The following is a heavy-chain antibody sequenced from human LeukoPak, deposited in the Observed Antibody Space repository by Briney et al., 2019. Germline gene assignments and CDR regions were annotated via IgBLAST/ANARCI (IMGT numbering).Heavy chain of an antibody. CDR2: IYYSGST. D-gene: IGHD3-22*01. CDR3: QSTPIKTYYYDSSGASGGY. J-gene: IGHJ4*02. Sequence: SETLSLTCTVSGGSISSSSYYWGWIRQPPGTGLEWIGSIYYSGSTYYNPSLKSRVTISVDTSKNQFSLKLSSVTAADTAVYYCQSTPIKTYYYDSSGASGGYWGQGTLVTVSS. CDR1: GGSISSSSYY. V-gene: IGHV4-39*01.